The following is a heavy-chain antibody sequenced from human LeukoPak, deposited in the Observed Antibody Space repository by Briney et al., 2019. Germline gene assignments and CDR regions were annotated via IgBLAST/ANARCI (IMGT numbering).Heavy chain of an antibody. CDR3: ARDPALGYTSGWYNWFDP. Sequence: ASVKVSCKASGYTFTSYGISWLRQAPGQGLEWMGWISAYNGNTNYAQKLQGRVTMATATSTGTAYMELRSLRSDDTAVYYCARDPALGYTSGWYNWFDPWGQGTLVTVPS. J-gene: IGHJ5*02. CDR1: GYTFTSYG. V-gene: IGHV1-18*01. CDR2: ISAYNGNT. D-gene: IGHD6-19*01.